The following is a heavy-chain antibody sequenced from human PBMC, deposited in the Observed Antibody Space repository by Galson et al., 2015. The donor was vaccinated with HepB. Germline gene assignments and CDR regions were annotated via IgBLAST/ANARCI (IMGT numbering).Heavy chain of an antibody. CDR3: AKGEPYSGGWYVPPVA. V-gene: IGHV3-9*01. D-gene: IGHD6-13*01. Sequence: SLRLSCAVSGFTFSNARMSWVRQASGKRLEWVSGISWNGIKIVFADSVNGRFTISRDNTKNVLFLQMNSLGVEDTAFYYCAKGEPYSGGWYVPPVAWGQGTLVTVSS. CDR2: ISWNGIKI. J-gene: IGHJ5*02. CDR1: GFTFSNAR.